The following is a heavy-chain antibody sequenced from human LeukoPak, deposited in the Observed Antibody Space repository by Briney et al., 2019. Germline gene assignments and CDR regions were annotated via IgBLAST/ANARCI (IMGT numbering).Heavy chain of an antibody. V-gene: IGHV3-30*18. CDR3: AKNGLGGYSGYVPPYYYYGMDV. CDR2: ISYDGSNK. D-gene: IGHD5-12*01. CDR1: GFTFSSYG. Sequence: PGRSLRLSCAASGFTFSSYGMHWVRQAPGKGLEWVAVISYDGSNKYYADSVKGRFTISRDNSKNTLYLQMNSLRAEDTAVYYCAKNGLGGYSGYVPPYYYYGMDVWGQGTTVTVSS. J-gene: IGHJ6*02.